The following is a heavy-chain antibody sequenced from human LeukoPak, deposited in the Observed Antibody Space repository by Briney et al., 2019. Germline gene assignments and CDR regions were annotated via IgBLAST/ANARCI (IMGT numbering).Heavy chain of an antibody. Sequence: PSETLSLTCTVSGGSISSSGYYWGWIRQPPGKGLEWIASIYYSGSTYYNPSLKSRVTISVDTSKNQLSLKLSSLTTADTAVYYCARHEYSGSYYGLSWFDPWGQGTLVTVSS. J-gene: IGHJ5*02. V-gene: IGHV4-39*01. CDR3: ARHEYSGSYYGLSWFDP. CDR1: GGSISSSGYY. CDR2: IYYSGST. D-gene: IGHD1-26*01.